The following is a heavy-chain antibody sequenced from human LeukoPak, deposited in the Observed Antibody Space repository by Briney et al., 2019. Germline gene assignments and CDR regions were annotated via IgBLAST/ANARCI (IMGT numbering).Heavy chain of an antibody. J-gene: IGHJ4*02. CDR1: GYNLTGLS. CDR2: FDPGDGAI. CDR3: AAGGFYDLLPY. V-gene: IGHV1-24*01. Sequence: VASVKVSCKVSGYNLTGLSMHWVRQAPGEGLEWMGGFDPGDGAIVYAQRFQGRVTMTEDTSTDTAYMELSSLKSEDTAVYYCAAGGFYDLLPYWGQGTLVTVSS. D-gene: IGHD3-9*01.